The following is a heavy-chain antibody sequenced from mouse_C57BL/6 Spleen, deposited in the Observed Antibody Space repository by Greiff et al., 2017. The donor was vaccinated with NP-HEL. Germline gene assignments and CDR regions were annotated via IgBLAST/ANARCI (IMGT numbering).Heavy chain of an antibody. J-gene: IGHJ4*01. Sequence: QVQLKESGPGLVAPSQSLSITCTVSGFSLTSYGVHWVRQPPGTGLEWLVVIWSDGSTTYNSALKSRLSISKDNSKSQVFLKMNSLQTDDTAMYYCARASVDYYAMDYWGQGTSVTVSS. CDR1: GFSLTSYG. D-gene: IGHD1-1*01. CDR2: IWSDGST. V-gene: IGHV2-6*03. CDR3: ARASVDYYAMDY.